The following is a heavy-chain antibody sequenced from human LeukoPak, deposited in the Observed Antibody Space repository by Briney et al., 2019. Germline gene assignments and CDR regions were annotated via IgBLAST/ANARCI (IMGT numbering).Heavy chain of an antibody. CDR1: GGSISSHY. CDR3: AREVCSTSCYIDY. Sequence: SETLSLTCTVSGGSISSHYWSWIRQPPGKGLEWIGYIYYSGSTNYNPSLKSRVTMSVDTSKSQFSLKLSSVTAADTAVYYCAREVCSTSCYIDYWGQGTLVTVSS. D-gene: IGHD2-2*02. J-gene: IGHJ4*02. CDR2: IYYSGST. V-gene: IGHV4-59*11.